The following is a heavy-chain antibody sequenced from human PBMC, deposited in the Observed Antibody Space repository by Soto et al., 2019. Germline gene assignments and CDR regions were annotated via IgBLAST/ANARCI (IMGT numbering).Heavy chain of an antibody. CDR3: AKSSRIADRAFYWFDP. Sequence: EVQLVESGGGLVQPGRSLRLSCAASGFTFDDYAMHWVRQAPGKGLEWVSGISWNSGSIGYADSVKGRFTISRDNAKNSLYLQMNSLRAEDTALYYCAKSSRIADRAFYWFDPWGQGTLVTVSS. J-gene: IGHJ5*02. D-gene: IGHD6-6*01. CDR1: GFTFDDYA. CDR2: ISWNSGSI. V-gene: IGHV3-9*01.